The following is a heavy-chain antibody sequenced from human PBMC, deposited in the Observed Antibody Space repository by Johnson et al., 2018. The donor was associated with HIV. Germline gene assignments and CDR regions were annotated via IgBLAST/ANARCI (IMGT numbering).Heavy chain of an antibody. Sequence: QVQLVESGGGLVQPGGSLRLSCVVSGFTVSSNYITWVRQAPGKGLEWVAVISYDGSNKYYADSVKGRFTISRDNSKNTLYLQMDSLRAEDTALYYCVRVVVVVTTIRVAAFDLWGQGTMVTVSS. CDR1: GFTVSSNY. CDR3: VRVVVVVTTIRVAAFDL. CDR2: ISYDGSNK. D-gene: IGHD2-15*01. V-gene: IGHV3-30*03. J-gene: IGHJ3*01.